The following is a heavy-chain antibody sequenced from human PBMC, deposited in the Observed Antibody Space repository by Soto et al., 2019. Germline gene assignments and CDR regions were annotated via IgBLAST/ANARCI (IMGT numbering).Heavy chain of an antibody. CDR1: GGTFSSYA. CDR2: IIPILQTA. V-gene: IGHV1-69*12. J-gene: IGHJ4*02. CDR3: ARENYGSGSSYQPAPDY. Sequence: QVQLVQSGAEVKKPGSSVKVSCKVSGGTFSSYAISWVRQAPGQGLEWMGGIIPILQTANYAQKFQGRVTITADESTSTIYMALSSLRSEDTAVYYCARENYGSGSSYQPAPDYWGQGTLVAVSS. D-gene: IGHD3-10*01.